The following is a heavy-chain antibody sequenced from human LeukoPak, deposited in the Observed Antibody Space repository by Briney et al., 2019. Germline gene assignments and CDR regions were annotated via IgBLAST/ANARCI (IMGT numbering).Heavy chain of an antibody. CDR1: GFTFDDYA. D-gene: IGHD2-2*01. CDR2: ISWNSGSI. J-gene: IGHJ5*02. V-gene: IGHV3-9*01. CDR3: SKGVIPGAIYNWVDP. Sequence: PGGSLRLSCAASGFTFDDYAMHWVRQAPGKGLEWVSGISWNSGSIGYADSVKGRFTISRDNAKNSLYLQMNSLRAEDTALYYCSKGVIPGAIYNWVDPWGQGTLVTVSS.